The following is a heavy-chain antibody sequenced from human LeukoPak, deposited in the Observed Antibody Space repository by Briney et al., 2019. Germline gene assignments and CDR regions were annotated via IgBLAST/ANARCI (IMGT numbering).Heavy chain of an antibody. D-gene: IGHD2/OR15-2a*01. CDR2: ISGSDGST. J-gene: IGHJ4*02. CDR1: GFTFSSYG. V-gene: IGHV3-23*01. CDR3: AKDSAKKYDDY. Sequence: GGTLRLSCAASGFTFSSYGMSWVRQAPGKGLEWVSGISGSDGSTNYADSVKGRFTISRENSKNTLYLQMNSLRAEDTAVYYCAKDSAKKYDDYWGQGTLVTVSS.